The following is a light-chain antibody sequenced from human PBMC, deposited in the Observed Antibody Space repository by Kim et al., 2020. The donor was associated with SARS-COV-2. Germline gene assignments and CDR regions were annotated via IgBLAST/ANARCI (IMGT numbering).Light chain of an antibody. V-gene: IGKV3-15*01. CDR3: QQYNNWPPWT. CDR1: QSVDIN. Sequence: EIIMTQSPATLSVSLGESATLSCRTSQSVDINLAWYQQKPGQPPRLLIYSSSTRATGIPDRFSGSGSGTEFTLTISSLQSEDFAIYYCQQYNNWPPWTFGQGTKVDIK. CDR2: SSS. J-gene: IGKJ1*01.